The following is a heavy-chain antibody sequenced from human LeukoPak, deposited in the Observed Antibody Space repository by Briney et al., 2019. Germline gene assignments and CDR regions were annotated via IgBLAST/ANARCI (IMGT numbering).Heavy chain of an antibody. Sequence: GGYLRLSCAASGFTINSYWMSWLPQAPGKGLEGVANIKQDGSEKYYGDSEKGRVTISRDNAKNALYLQMNSLRAEDTAVYYCARDKLIFSYQLPSGAFDIWGQGTMVTVSS. CDR2: IKQDGSEK. D-gene: IGHD2-2*01. V-gene: IGHV3-7*01. CDR1: GFTINSYW. J-gene: IGHJ3*02. CDR3: ARDKLIFSYQLPSGAFDI.